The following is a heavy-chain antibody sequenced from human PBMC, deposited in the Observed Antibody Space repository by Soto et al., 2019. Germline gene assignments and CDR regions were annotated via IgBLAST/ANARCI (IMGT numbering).Heavy chain of an antibody. V-gene: IGHV3-21*06. CDR1: GFAFTRYS. CDR3: ARESEDLTSNFDY. CDR2: ISSTTNYI. J-gene: IGHJ4*02. Sequence: GGSLRLSCAASGFAFTRYSMNRVRQAPGKGLEWVPSISSTTNYIYSGDSMKGRFTISRDNAKNSLYLEMNSLRAEDTAVYYCARESEDLTSNFDYWGQGSLVTV.